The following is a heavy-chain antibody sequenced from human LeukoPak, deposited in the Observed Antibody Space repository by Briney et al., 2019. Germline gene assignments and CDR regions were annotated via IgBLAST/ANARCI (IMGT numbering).Heavy chain of an antibody. CDR3: ARLFPEGIAAAGSSAFDI. V-gene: IGHV4-59*08. Sequence: PSETLSLTCTVSGGSISSYYWSWIRQPPGKGLEWIGYIYYSGSTNYNPSLKSRVTISVDTSKNQFSLKLSSVTAADTAVCYCARLFPEGIAAAGSSAFDIWGQGTTVTVSS. CDR1: GGSISSYY. CDR2: IYYSGST. J-gene: IGHJ3*02. D-gene: IGHD6-13*01.